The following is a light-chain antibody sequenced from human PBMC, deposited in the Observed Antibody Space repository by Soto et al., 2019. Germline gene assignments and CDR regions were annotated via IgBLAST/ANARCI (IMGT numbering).Light chain of an antibody. J-gene: IGKJ1*01. CDR2: GAS. V-gene: IGKV3-15*01. Sequence: EIVMTQSPATLSVSPGERATLSCRASQSVSSNLAWYQQKPGQAPRLLIYGASTRATGIPARFSGSGSGTEFTLTISSLQSKDFAVYYCQQYNNWPRRTFGQGTKVDIK. CDR1: QSVSSN. CDR3: QQYNNWPRRT.